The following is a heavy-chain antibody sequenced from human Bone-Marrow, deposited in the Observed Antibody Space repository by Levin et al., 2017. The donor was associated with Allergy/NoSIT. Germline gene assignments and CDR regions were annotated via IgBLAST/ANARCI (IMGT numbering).Heavy chain of an antibody. CDR3: AKRDILTGYHPSPFDY. CDR1: GFTFSSYS. CDR2: ISSSSSYI. J-gene: IGHJ4*02. D-gene: IGHD3-9*01. Sequence: GESLKISCAASGFTFSSYSMNWVRQAPGKGLEWVSSISSSSSYIYYADSVKGRFTISRDNAKNSLYLQMNSLRAEDTAVYYCAKRDILTGYHPSPFDYWGQGTLVTVSS. V-gene: IGHV3-21*01.